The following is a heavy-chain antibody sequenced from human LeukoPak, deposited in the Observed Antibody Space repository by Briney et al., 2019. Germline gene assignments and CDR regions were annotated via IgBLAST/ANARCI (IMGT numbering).Heavy chain of an antibody. Sequence: SETLSLTCTVSGGSISSYYWSWIRQPAGKGLEWIGRIYTSGSTNYNPSLKSRVTMSVDTSKNQFSLELSSVTAADTAVYYCARGLSGSIRDYYYYYMDVWGKGTTVTVSS. CDR3: ARGLSGSIRDYYYYYMDV. D-gene: IGHD3-10*01. J-gene: IGHJ6*03. V-gene: IGHV4-4*07. CDR2: IYTSGST. CDR1: GGSISSYY.